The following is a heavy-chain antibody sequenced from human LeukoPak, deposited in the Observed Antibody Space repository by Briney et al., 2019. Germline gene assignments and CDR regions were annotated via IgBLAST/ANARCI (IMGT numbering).Heavy chain of an antibody. CDR3: ARGLRSRGGLYYFDY. Sequence: ASVKVSCKASGYTFTSYDINWVRQATGQGLEWMGWMNPNRGNTGYAQKFQGRVTMTRNTSISTAYMELSSLRSEDTAVYYCARGLRSRGGLYYFDYWGQGTLVTVSS. J-gene: IGHJ4*02. V-gene: IGHV1-8*01. D-gene: IGHD3-16*01. CDR2: MNPNRGNT. CDR1: GYTFTSYD.